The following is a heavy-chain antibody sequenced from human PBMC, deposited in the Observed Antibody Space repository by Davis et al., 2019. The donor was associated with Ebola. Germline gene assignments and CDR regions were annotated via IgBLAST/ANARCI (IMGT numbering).Heavy chain of an antibody. CDR2: IYPGDSET. CDR1: GYSFTSYW. V-gene: IGHV5-51*01. Sequence: GESLKISCKASGYSFTSYWIGWVRQMPGKALEWMGIIYPGDSETRYSPSFQGQVTISADKSISTAYLQWSSLKASDTAMYYCARRVRYASSWYFDYWGQGTLVTVSS. J-gene: IGHJ4*02. D-gene: IGHD6-13*01. CDR3: ARRVRYASSWYFDY.